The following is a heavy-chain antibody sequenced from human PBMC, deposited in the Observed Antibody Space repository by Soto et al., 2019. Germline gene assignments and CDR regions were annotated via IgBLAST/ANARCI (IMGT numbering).Heavy chain of an antibody. Sequence: QVQLVQSGAEVKKPGASVKVSCKASGYTFTSYDINWVRQATGQGLEWMGWMNPNSGNTGYAQKFQGRVTMTRNTSISTAYMALSSLRSDDTAVYYCARERTGTTSMDVWGQGTTVTVSS. CDR2: MNPNSGNT. V-gene: IGHV1-8*01. D-gene: IGHD1-1*01. CDR1: GYTFTSYD. CDR3: ARERTGTTSMDV. J-gene: IGHJ6*02.